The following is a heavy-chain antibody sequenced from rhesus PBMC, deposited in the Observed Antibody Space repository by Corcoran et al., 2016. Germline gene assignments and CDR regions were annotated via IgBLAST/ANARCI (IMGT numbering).Heavy chain of an antibody. D-gene: IGHD1-44*02. V-gene: IGHV3S42*01. Sequence: EVQLVESGGGLAKPGGSLRLSFAASGFTFSSYWMNWVRQTQGKGLEWMSAIKRGGGSAYYADSVKGRFTIYRDNSKNTLSLQRNSLRAEDTALYYWAPNLGEYWGQGVLVTVSS. CDR2: IKRGGGSA. J-gene: IGHJ4*01. CDR1: GFTFSSYW. CDR3: APNLGEY.